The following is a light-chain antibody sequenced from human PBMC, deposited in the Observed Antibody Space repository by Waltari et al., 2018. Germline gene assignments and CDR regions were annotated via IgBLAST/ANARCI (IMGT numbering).Light chain of an antibody. J-gene: IGLJ3*02. Sequence: QSALTQPPSASGSPGQSVTISCTGTSSDVGGYNYVSWYQQPPAKAPKLTIYEVSHRPPGVPDLFSGSKSGTTAALTVSGLQAEDEADYYCSSYVGNKVFGGGTKLTVL. V-gene: IGLV2-8*01. CDR2: EVS. CDR1: SSDVGGYNY. CDR3: SSYVGNKV.